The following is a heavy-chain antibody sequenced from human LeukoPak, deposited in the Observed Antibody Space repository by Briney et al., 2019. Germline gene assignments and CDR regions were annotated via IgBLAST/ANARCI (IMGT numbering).Heavy chain of an antibody. Sequence: SETLSLTCTVSGGSISSYYWSWIRQPAGKGLEWIGRIYTSGSTNYNPSLKSRVTMSVDTSKNQFSLKLSSVTAADTAVYYCARGGYYDSSGYYPLFDYWGQGTLVTVSS. CDR2: IYTSGST. CDR1: GGSISSYY. D-gene: IGHD3-22*01. CDR3: ARGGYYDSSGYYPLFDY. J-gene: IGHJ4*02. V-gene: IGHV4-4*07.